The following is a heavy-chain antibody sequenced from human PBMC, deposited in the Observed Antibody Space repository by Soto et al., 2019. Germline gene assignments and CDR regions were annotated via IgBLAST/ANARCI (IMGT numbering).Heavy chain of an antibody. CDR3: ARENMGDTASKLGWFDP. CDR2: IYSGGST. V-gene: IGHV3-53*02. D-gene: IGHD5-18*01. J-gene: IGHJ5*02. CDR1: GFTVSSNY. Sequence: EVQLVETGGGLIQPGGSLRLSCAASGFTVSSNYMSWVRQAPGKGLEWVSVIYSGGSTYYADSVKGRFTISRDNSKNTLYLQMNSLRAEDTAVYYCARENMGDTASKLGWFDPWGQGTLVTVSS.